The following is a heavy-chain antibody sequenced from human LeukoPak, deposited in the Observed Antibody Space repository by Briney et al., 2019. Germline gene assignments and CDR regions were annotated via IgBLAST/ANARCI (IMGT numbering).Heavy chain of an antibody. CDR2: INHSGST. D-gene: IGHD3-10*01. CDR1: GGSFSGYY. CDR3: ARNPHITMVRGVIDWFDP. J-gene: IGHJ5*02. V-gene: IGHV4-34*01. Sequence: SETLSLTCAVYGGSFSGYYWSWIRQPPGKGLEWTGEINHSGSTNYNPSLKSRVTISVDTSKNQFSLKLSSVTAADTAVYYCARNPHITMVRGVIDWFDPWGQGTLVTVSS.